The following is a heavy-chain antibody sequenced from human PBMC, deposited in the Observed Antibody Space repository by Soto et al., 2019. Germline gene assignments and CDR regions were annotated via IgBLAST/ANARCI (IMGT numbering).Heavy chain of an antibody. D-gene: IGHD3-10*01. J-gene: IGHJ4*02. V-gene: IGHV4-4*07. CDR1: GGSISSYY. CDR3: ARYNPNMVSSPFDY. CDR2: IYPSGST. Sequence: ASESLSLTCTVSGGSISSYYWSWIRQPAGKRLEWIGRIYPSGSTNYNPSLKSRVTMSIGTSKNQFSLKLTSVTAADTAVYFCARYNPNMVSSPFDYCGQGSLVTVSS.